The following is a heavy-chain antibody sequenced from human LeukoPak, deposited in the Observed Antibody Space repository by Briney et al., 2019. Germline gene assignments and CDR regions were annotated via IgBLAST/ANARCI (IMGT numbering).Heavy chain of an antibody. CDR2: MNPNSGNT. V-gene: IGHV1-8*01. D-gene: IGHD3-22*01. J-gene: IGHJ5*02. Sequence: ASVKVSCKASGYTFTSYDINWVRQATGQGLEWMGWMNPNSGNTGYAQKFQGRVTMTRNTSISTAYMELSSLRSEDTAVYYCARGLETYDSSGYYWNWFDPWGQGTPVTVSS. CDR3: ARGLETYDSSGYYWNWFDP. CDR1: GYTFTSYD.